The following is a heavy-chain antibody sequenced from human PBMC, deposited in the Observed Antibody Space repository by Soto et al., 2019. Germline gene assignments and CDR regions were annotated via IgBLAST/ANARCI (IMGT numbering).Heavy chain of an antibody. Sequence: GGSLRLSCAASGFTFTSYGMNWVRQAPGKGLEWVSYSSSSGSTIYYADSVKGRFTISRDNAKNSLYLQMNSLRAVDTAVYYCARVSTPFRYWGQGTLVTVSS. J-gene: IGHJ4*02. CDR1: GFTFTSYG. V-gene: IGHV3-48*03. CDR2: SSSSGSTI. CDR3: ARVSTPFRY. D-gene: IGHD2-2*01.